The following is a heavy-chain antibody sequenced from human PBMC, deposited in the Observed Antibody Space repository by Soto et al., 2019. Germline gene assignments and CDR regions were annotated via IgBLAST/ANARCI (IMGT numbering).Heavy chain of an antibody. Sequence: GGSLRLSCEASGFTFSDLAVHWVRPASGKGLGWVGRIGGKSEDYVTSYGESVRGRFSISRDDSKNTAYLQMNSLKTEDTAVFYCAKYSGTASIPAALGQGTLVTVSS. CDR3: AKYSGTASIPAA. J-gene: IGHJ5*01. CDR1: GFTFSDLA. CDR2: IGGKSEDYVT. V-gene: IGHV3-73*01. D-gene: IGHD1-26*01.